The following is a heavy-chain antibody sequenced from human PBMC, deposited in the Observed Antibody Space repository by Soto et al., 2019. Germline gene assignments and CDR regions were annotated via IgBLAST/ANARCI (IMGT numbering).Heavy chain of an antibody. V-gene: IGHV4-30-2*01. Sequence: QLQLQESGSGLVRPSQTLSLTCAVSGGSISSGGYSWNWIRQPPGKGLEWIGYISHSRSTLYNPALKGRLTISVDKSKNQCSLKLNSVTAADTAVYYCARDQLEGNWFDPWGQGTLVTVSS. D-gene: IGHD1-1*01. CDR1: GGSISSGGYS. CDR3: ARDQLEGNWFDP. CDR2: ISHSRST. J-gene: IGHJ5*02.